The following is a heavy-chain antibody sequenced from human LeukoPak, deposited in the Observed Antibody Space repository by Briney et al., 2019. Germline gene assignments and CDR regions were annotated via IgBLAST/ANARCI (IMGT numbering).Heavy chain of an antibody. CDR2: TRNKAGRYTT. D-gene: IGHD3-10*01. V-gene: IGHV3-72*01. J-gene: IGHJ4*02. Sequence: GGSLRLSCAASGFMFSAHSMDWVRQAPGKGLEWVGRTRNKAGRYTTEYAASVKGRFTISRDDSRNSMYLQMNNLKTDDTAVYYCARDTAGAGEFDYWGQGTLVTVSS. CDR3: ARDTAGAGEFDY. CDR1: GFMFSAHS.